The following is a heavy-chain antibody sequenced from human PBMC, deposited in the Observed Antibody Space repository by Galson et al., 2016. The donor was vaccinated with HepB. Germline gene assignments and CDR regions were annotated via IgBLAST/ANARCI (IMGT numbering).Heavy chain of an antibody. J-gene: IGHJ4*02. CDR3: ARNLFCLDIRCYGFDY. Sequence: TLSLTCAVSGGSISSGGFSWSWIRQPPGKGLEWIGYIYLRGTTDYNPSLQSRVTMSVDKSKNQFSLQVSSVTAADTALYYCARNLFCLDIRCYGFDYWGQGALVTVSS. D-gene: IGHD2-15*01. CDR1: GGSISSGGFS. CDR2: IYLRGTT. V-gene: IGHV4-30-2*01.